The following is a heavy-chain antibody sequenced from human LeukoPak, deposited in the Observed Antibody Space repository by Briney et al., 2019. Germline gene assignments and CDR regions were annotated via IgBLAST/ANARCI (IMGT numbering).Heavy chain of an antibody. J-gene: IGHJ4*02. CDR3: ASSDILTGSSYFDY. CDR2: IYTSGST. CDR1: GGSISSYY. D-gene: IGHD3-9*01. V-gene: IGHV4-4*07. Sequence: SETLSLTCTVSGGSISSYYCSWIRQPAGKGLEWIGRIYTSGSTNYNPSLKSRVTMSVDTSKNQFSLKLSSVTAADTAVYYCASSDILTGSSYFDYWGQRTLVTVSS.